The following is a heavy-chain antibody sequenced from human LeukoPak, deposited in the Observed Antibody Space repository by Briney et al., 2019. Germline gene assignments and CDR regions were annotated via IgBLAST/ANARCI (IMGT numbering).Heavy chain of an antibody. CDR2: ISSSSSYI. CDR3: ARGNWNYADFDY. J-gene: IGHJ4*02. D-gene: IGHD1-7*01. V-gene: IGHV3-21*01. CDR1: GFTFSSYS. Sequence: GGSLRLSCAASGFTFSSYSMNWVHQAPGKGLEWVSSISSSSSYIYYADSVKGRFTISRDNAKNSLYLQMNSLRAEDTAVYYCARGNWNYADFDYWGQGTLVTVSS.